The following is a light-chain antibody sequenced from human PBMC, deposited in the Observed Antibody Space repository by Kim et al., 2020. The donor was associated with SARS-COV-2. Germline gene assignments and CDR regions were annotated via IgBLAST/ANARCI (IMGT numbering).Light chain of an antibody. J-gene: IGLJ2*01. CDR1: TGAVTGRYF. Sequence: GETLTLACASRTGAVTGRYFPNWFLQNPAQAPRALFYNLDNKNSSTPARFSGSLLGGKAALTLSGAQHEDEAEYYCLLYFGGTQGVFGGGTKLTVL. V-gene: IGLV7-43*01. CDR2: NLD. CDR3: LLYFGGTQGV.